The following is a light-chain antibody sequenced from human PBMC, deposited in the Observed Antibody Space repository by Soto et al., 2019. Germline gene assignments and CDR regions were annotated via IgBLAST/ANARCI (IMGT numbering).Light chain of an antibody. V-gene: IGKV3-20*01. CDR3: QQYGRSPT. CDR2: DVS. J-gene: IGKJ1*01. CDR1: QSVSSSY. Sequence: EIVLTQSPGTLSLSPGERATLSCRSSQSVSSSYLAWYQQKPGQAPRLLIYDVSSRATGIPDRFSGSGSGTDFTLTISRLEPEEFALYYCQQYGRSPTFGQGNKLEIK.